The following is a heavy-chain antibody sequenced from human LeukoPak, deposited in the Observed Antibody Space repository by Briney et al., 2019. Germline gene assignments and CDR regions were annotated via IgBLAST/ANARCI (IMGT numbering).Heavy chain of an antibody. CDR3: ARGGGNFVLDY. J-gene: IGHJ4*02. CDR1: GYTFTSYA. CDR2: INTNTGNP. Sequence: ASVNVSCKASGYTFTSYAMNWVRQAPGQGLEWMGRINTNTGNPTYAQGFTGQFVFSLDTSVSTAYLQISSLKTEDTAVYYCARGGGNFVLDYWGQGTLVTVSS. V-gene: IGHV7-4-1*02. D-gene: IGHD4-23*01.